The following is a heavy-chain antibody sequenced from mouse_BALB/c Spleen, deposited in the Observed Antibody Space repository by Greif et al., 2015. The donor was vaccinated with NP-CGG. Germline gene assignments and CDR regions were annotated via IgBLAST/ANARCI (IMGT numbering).Heavy chain of an antibody. CDR2: INPSTGYT. D-gene: IGHD2-10*02. V-gene: IGHV1-7*01. CDR1: GYTFTSYW. CDR3: ARCPYGNYDAMDY. Sequence: VQLQQSGAELAKPGASVKMSCKASGYTFTSYWMHWVKQRPGQGLEWIGYINPSTGYTEYNQKFKDKATLTADKSSSTAYMQLSSLTSEDSAVYYCARCPYGNYDAMDYWGQGTSVTVSS. J-gene: IGHJ4*01.